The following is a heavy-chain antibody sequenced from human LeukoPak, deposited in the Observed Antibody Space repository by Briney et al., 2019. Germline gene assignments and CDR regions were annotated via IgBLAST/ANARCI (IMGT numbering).Heavy chain of an antibody. CDR2: IYYSGGT. CDR1: GGSISSYY. V-gene: IGHV4-59*01. CDR3: ARGAWGSSWYFDL. Sequence: SETLSLTCTVSGGSISSYYWSWIRQPPGKGLEWIGYIYYSGGTNYNPSLKSRVTISVDTFKNQFSLKLSSVTAADTAVYYCARGAWGSSWYFDLWGRGTLVTVSS. J-gene: IGHJ2*01. D-gene: IGHD6-6*01.